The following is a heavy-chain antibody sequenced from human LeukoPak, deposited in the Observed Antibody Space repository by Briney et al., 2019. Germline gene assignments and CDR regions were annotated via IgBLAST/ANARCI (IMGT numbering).Heavy chain of an antibody. D-gene: IGHD6-13*01. J-gene: IGHJ5*02. Sequence: ASVKVSCKASGYTFTSYGISWVRQAPGQGLEWMGWISAYNGNTNYAQKLQGRVTITTDESTSTAYMELSSLRSEDTAVYYCARLSSSSWYPWFDPWGQGTLVTVSS. CDR3: ARLSSSSWYPWFDP. CDR2: ISAYNGNT. CDR1: GYTFTSYG. V-gene: IGHV1-18*01.